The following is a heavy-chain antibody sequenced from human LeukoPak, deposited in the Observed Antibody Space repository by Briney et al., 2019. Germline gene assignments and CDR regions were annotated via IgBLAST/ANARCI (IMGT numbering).Heavy chain of an antibody. CDR3: ARDERLLSFLK. CDR2: ITGSGGST. V-gene: IGHV3-23*01. D-gene: IGHD3-3*01. J-gene: IGHJ4*02. Sequence: GETLRLSCAASGFTFSNYGLSWVRQAPGKGLERVSGITGSGGSTYYADSVKGRFTISRDNSKNTLYLQMNSLRAEDTAIYYCARDERLLSFLKWGQGTLVTVSS. CDR1: GFTFSNYG.